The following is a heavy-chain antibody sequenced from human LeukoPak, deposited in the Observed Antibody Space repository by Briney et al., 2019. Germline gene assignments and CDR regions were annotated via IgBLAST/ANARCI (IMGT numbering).Heavy chain of an antibody. CDR2: INPSGGST. Sequence: ASVKVSCKASGYTFTSYYMHWVRQAPGQGLEWMGIINPSGGSTSYAQKFQGRVTMTRDTSTSTVYMGLSSLRSEDTAVYYCASVNVDTASVDYWGQGTLVTVSS. CDR3: ASVNVDTASVDY. J-gene: IGHJ4*02. D-gene: IGHD5-18*01. CDR1: GYTFTSYY. V-gene: IGHV1-46*01.